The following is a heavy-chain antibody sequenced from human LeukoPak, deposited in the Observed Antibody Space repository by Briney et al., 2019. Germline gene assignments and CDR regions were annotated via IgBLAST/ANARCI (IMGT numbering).Heavy chain of an antibody. CDR1: GFTFSSYE. D-gene: IGHD3-10*01. CDR3: ARDWYGSGSYYGAASGY. J-gene: IGHJ4*02. CDR2: ISSSCSTI. V-gene: IGHV3-48*03. Sequence: GGSLRLSCAASGFTFSSYEMNWVRQAPGKGLEWVSYISSSCSTIYYADSVKGRFTISRDNAKNSLYLQMNSLRAEDTAVYYCARDWYGSGSYYGAASGYWGQGTLVTVSS.